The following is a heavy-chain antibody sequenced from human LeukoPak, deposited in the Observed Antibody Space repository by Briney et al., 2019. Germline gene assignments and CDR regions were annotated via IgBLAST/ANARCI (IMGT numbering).Heavy chain of an antibody. Sequence: GESLKISCKGSGYSFTNYWIGWVRQMPGKGLEWVGVIYPDDSDTRNSPSFEGQVTISADKSISTAYLQWRSLKASDTAMYYCARQIAAAGGGEFDYWGQGTLVTVSS. V-gene: IGHV5-51*01. CDR2: IYPDDSDT. J-gene: IGHJ4*02. D-gene: IGHD6-13*01. CDR3: ARQIAAAGGGEFDY. CDR1: GYSFTNYW.